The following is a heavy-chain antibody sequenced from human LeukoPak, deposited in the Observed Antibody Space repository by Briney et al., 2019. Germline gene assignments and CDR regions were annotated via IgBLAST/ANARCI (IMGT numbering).Heavy chain of an antibody. Sequence: GGSLRLSCAASGFTFSSFGMNWVRQAPGKGLEWVSGITSRSTTYYADSVKGRFTISRDNSKNMVWLQINSPTAEDTATYYCAKDGNWARFEDWGQGTLLTVSS. CDR3: AKDGNWARFED. CDR1: GFTFSSFG. CDR2: ITSRSTT. D-gene: IGHD7-27*01. V-gene: IGHV3-23*01. J-gene: IGHJ4*02.